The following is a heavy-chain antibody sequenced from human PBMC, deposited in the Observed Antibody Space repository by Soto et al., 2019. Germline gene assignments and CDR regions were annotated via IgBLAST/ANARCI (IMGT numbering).Heavy chain of an antibody. CDR1: GFTFSDYA. V-gene: IGHV3-30*18. CDR3: AKGGRQWLVTSDFNY. Sequence: VQLVESGGGVVQPGRSLRLSCAASGFTFSDYAMHWVRQAPGKGLEWVAVVSHDGRNTHYADSVKGRFTISRDSSKNTVSLEMTSLSDEDTAVYYCAKGGRQWLVTSDFNYWGQGALVTVSS. CDR2: VSHDGRNT. J-gene: IGHJ4*02. D-gene: IGHD6-19*01.